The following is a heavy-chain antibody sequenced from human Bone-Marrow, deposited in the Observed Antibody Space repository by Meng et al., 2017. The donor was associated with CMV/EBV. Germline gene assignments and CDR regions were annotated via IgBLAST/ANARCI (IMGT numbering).Heavy chain of an antibody. V-gene: IGHV1-8*03. J-gene: IGHJ5*02. CDR2: MNPRTGNT. Sequence: ASVKVSCKASGYVFTDYDIYWVRQTTGQGLEWMGWMNPRTGNTGYAQKFQGRVTFTRDTSTNTAYMHLGSLTSEDSAVYYCARTGTTPKENWFDPWGQGTLVTVSS. CDR3: ARTGTTPKENWFDP. D-gene: IGHD1-7*01. CDR1: GYVFTDYD.